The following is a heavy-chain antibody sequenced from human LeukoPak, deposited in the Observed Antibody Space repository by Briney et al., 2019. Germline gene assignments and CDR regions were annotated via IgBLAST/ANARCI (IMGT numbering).Heavy chain of an antibody. CDR3: ARDYYDSSGYYYDY. CDR2: INHSGST. Sequence: SETLSLTCGVYGGAFSGYYWSWIRQAPGKGLEWIGEINHSGSTNYNPSLKSRVTILLDTSKNQFSLKLSSVTAADTAVYYCARDYYDSSGYYYDYWGQGTLVTVSS. D-gene: IGHD3-22*01. J-gene: IGHJ4*02. V-gene: IGHV4-34*01. CDR1: GGAFSGYY.